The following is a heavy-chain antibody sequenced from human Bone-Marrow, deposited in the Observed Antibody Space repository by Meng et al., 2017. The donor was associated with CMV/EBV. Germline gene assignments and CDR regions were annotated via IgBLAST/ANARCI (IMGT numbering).Heavy chain of an antibody. Sequence: LRLSCAISGDSVSSNSAAWNWIRQSPSRGLEWLGRTYYRSKWYNDYAVSVKSRITINPETSKNQFSLQLNSVTPEDTAVYYCARDPRFLEWLSFDYWGQGTLVTVSS. CDR2: TYYRSKWYN. CDR3: ARDPRFLEWLSFDY. CDR1: GDSVSSNSAA. V-gene: IGHV6-1*01. D-gene: IGHD3-3*01. J-gene: IGHJ4*02.